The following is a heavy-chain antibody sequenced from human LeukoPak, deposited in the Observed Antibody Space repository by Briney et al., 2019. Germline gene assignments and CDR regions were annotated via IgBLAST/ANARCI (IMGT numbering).Heavy chain of an antibody. V-gene: IGHV3-23*01. Sequence: GGSLRLSCEASGVTFSSYVMSWVRQAPGKRPEWVSGISGSGGGTYYADSVKGRFAISRDNSKNTLYLQMNSLRAEDTAVYYCAKRPLYDFWSGHAGCYFDYWGQGTLVTVSS. CDR1: GVTFSSYV. CDR3: AKRPLYDFWSGHAGCYFDY. J-gene: IGHJ4*02. CDR2: ISGSGGGT. D-gene: IGHD3-3*01.